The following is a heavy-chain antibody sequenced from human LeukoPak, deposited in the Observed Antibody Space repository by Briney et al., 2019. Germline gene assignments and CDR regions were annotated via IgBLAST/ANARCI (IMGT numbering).Heavy chain of an antibody. Sequence: PGGSLRPSCAASGFSFSSYSMNWVRQAPGKGLEWVSSISSSSSYIYYTDSVKGRFTISRDNAKNSLYLQMNSLRAEDTAVYYCARDTTYGSGTYSFDYWGQGTLVTVSS. CDR3: ARDTTYGSGTYSFDY. CDR2: ISSSSSYI. D-gene: IGHD3-10*01. V-gene: IGHV3-21*01. CDR1: GFSFSSYS. J-gene: IGHJ4*02.